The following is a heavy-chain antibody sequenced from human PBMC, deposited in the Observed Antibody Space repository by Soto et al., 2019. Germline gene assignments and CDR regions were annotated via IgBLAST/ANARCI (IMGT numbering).Heavy chain of an antibody. D-gene: IGHD1-1*01. CDR3: ATANWSHHYFDP. V-gene: IGHV4-34*01. CDR1: GGSFSGYY. CDR2: INHSGST. J-gene: IGHJ5*02. Sequence: PSETLSLTCAVCGGSFSGYYWSWLRQPPGKGLEWIGEINHSGSTNYNPSLKSRVTISVDTSKNQFSLKVTSVTAADTAVYYCATANWSHHYFDPWGQGTLVTVSS.